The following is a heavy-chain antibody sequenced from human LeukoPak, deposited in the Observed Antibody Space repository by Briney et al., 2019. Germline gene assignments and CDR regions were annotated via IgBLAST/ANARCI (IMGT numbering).Heavy chain of an antibody. D-gene: IGHD2-2*01. CDR1: GFTFSIYA. Sequence: GSLRLSCAASGFTFSIYAMSWVRQAPGKGLEWVATIGGRGGSAYYADSVKGRFTISRDNAKNSLYLQMNSLRAEDTAVYYCARDSCSSTSCYYYYYMDVWGKGTTATVSS. V-gene: IGHV3-23*01. CDR2: IGGRGGSA. J-gene: IGHJ6*03. CDR3: ARDSCSSTSCYYYYYMDV.